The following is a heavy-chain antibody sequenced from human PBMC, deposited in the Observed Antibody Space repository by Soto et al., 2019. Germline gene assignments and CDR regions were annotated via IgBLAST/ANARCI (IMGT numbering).Heavy chain of an antibody. CDR1: GYTFTSYG. CDR2: ISAYNGNT. Sequence: GASVKVSCKASGYTFTSYGISWVRQAPGQGLEWMGWISAYNGNTNYAQKLQGRVTMTTDTSTSTAYMELRSLRSDDTAVYYCARGNYYDSQYYYYYYGMAVWGQGTTVTVSS. V-gene: IGHV1-18*01. CDR3: ARGNYYDSQYYYYYYGMAV. D-gene: IGHD3-22*01. J-gene: IGHJ6*02.